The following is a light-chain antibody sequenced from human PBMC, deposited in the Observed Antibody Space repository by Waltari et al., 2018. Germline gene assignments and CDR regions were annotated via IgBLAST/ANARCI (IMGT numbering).Light chain of an antibody. Sequence: IQLTQSPSSLSASVGDRVTITCRARQGINNFLAWYQEKPGTAPKLLIYAASSLQGGVPSRFSGSGSGTDFTLTINGLQPEDFATYYCQQLHTYPRTFGQGTKVEFK. V-gene: IGKV1-9*01. CDR1: QGINNF. CDR3: QQLHTYPRT. J-gene: IGKJ1*01. CDR2: AAS.